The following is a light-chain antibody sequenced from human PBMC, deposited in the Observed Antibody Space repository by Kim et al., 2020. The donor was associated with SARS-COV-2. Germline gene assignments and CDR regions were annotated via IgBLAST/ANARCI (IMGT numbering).Light chain of an antibody. Sequence: LSPGERATLSCRASQSVSSYLAWYQQKPGQAPRLLIYDASNRATGIPARFSGSGSGTDFTLTISSLEPEDFAVYYCQQRSNWPPAFGQGTKVDIK. CDR1: QSVSSY. V-gene: IGKV3-11*01. CDR3: QQRSNWPPA. J-gene: IGKJ1*01. CDR2: DAS.